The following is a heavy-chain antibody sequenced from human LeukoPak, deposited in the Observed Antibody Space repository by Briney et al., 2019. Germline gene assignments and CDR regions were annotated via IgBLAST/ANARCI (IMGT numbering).Heavy chain of an antibody. Sequence: SPSPNYHPSLKSRVTISVDTSKHHFSLKLSSVTAADTAVYYCATSQTPDIVVVPAGFDYWGQGALVTVSS. CDR3: ATSQTPDIVVVPAGFDY. D-gene: IGHD2-2*01. J-gene: IGHJ4*02. CDR2: SPSP. V-gene: IGHV4-59*08.